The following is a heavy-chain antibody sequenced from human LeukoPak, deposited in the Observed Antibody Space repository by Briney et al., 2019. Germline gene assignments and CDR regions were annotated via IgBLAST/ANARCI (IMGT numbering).Heavy chain of an antibody. CDR2: ISAYNGNT. D-gene: IGHD2-21*02. CDR1: GYTFTNYG. Sequence: ASVKVSCKASGYTFTNYGINWVRQAPGQGLEWMGWISAYNGNTNYAQKLQGRVTMTTDTSTSTAYMELRRLRSDDTAVYYCARDPNRVTAVPGYWGQGTLVTVSS. V-gene: IGHV1-18*01. J-gene: IGHJ4*02. CDR3: ARDPNRVTAVPGY.